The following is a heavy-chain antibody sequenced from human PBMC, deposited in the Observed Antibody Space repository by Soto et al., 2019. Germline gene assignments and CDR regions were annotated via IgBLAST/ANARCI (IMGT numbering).Heavy chain of an antibody. CDR1: GGSISSYY. D-gene: IGHD3-22*01. V-gene: IGHV4-59*01. CDR2: IYYSGTT. CDR3: AREQLYYNDISGRSLNAFDV. J-gene: IGHJ3*01. Sequence: PSETLSLTCTVSGGSISSYYWSWIRQPPGKGLEWIGYIYYSGTTNYNPSLKSRVTISVDTSKNQFSLKLSSVTAADTAVYYCAREQLYYNDISGRSLNAFDVWGQGTMVT.